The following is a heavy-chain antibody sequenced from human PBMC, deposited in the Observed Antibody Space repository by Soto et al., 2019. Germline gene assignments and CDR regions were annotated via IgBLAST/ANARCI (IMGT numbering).Heavy chain of an antibody. CDR3: ARGPSIGYYDFWSGYYKDAAFDI. CDR2: INPNSGGT. D-gene: IGHD3-3*01. V-gene: IGHV1-2*04. CDR1: GYTFTGYY. Sequence: ASVKVSCKASGYTFTGYYMHWVRQAPGQGLEWMGWINPNSGGTNYAQKIQGWVTMTRDTSISTAYMELSRLRSDDTAVYYCARGPSIGYYDFWSGYYKDAAFDIWGRGTMVTVSS. J-gene: IGHJ3*02.